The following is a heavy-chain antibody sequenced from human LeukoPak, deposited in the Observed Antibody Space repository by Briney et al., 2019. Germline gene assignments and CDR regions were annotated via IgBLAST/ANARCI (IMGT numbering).Heavy chain of an antibody. D-gene: IGHD3-22*01. CDR2: IYYSGST. V-gene: IGHV4-59*08. CDR3: ARQSYYYDSSGCYYFDY. CDR1: GGSISTYY. J-gene: IGHJ4*02. Sequence: SETLSLTCTVSGGSISTYYWSWIRQPPGKGLEWIGYIYYSGSTNYNPSLKSRVTISVDTSKNQFSLKLSSVTAADTAVYYCARQSYYYDSSGCYYFDYWGQGTLVTVSS.